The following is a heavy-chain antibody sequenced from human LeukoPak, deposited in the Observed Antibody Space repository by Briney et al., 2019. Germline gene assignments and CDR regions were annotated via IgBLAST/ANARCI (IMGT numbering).Heavy chain of an antibody. CDR2: INPGGGRT. CDR1: GYTFTDYY. CDR3: ARVTSPARRGRTLVAAAATPFDY. V-gene: IGHV1-46*01. D-gene: IGHD2-15*01. J-gene: IGHJ4*02. Sequence: ASVKVSCKASGYTFTDYYVHWVRRAPGLGLEWMGVINPGGGRTTYAQKFQDRVNMTRDTSTSTVYMEPSGLTSADTAVYFCARVTSPARRGRTLVAAAATPFDYWGQGTLVTVSS.